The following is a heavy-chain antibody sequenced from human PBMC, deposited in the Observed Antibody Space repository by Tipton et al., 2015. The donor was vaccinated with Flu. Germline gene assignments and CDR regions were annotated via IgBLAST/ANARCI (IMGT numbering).Heavy chain of an antibody. CDR2: IIGGGVST. CDR3: AIGRTSDY. J-gene: IGHJ4*02. D-gene: IGHD3-16*01. CDR1: GFTFDDYG. V-gene: IGHV3-23*04. Sequence: QLVQSGGGMVRPGGSLRLSCAASGFTFDDYGMSWVRHSPGKGLEWVSAIIGGGVSTYYADSVKGRFTISRDNSKNTLYLQMNSLRAEDAAVYYCAIGRTSDYWGQGTLVTVSS.